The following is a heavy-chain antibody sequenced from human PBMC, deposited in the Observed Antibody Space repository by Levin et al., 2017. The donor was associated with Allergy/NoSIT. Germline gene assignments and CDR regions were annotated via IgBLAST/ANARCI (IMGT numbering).Heavy chain of an antibody. CDR2: IIPIFGTA. Sequence: GASVKVSCKASGGTFSRYAISWVRQAPGQGLEWMGGIIPIFGTANYAQKFQGRVTITADKSTTTAYMELSSLRSEDTAVYYCAREGEMATIHPHPFDYWGQGTLVTVSS. CDR1: GGTFSRYA. CDR3: AREGEMATIHPHPFDY. D-gene: IGHD5-24*01. J-gene: IGHJ4*02. V-gene: IGHV1-69*06.